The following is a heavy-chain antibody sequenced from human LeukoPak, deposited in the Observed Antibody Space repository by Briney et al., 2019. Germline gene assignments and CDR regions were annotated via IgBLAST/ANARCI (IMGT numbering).Heavy chain of an antibody. D-gene: IGHD5-24*01. V-gene: IGHV3-66*01. Sequence: GGSLRLSCAASGFTVSNTYMSWVRQAPGRGLEWVSVIYRDGTTSYAGSVKGRFTISRDDSKSTLYLQMNSLRAEDTAVYYCAAHVEMATILSYWGQGTLVTVSS. CDR3: AAHVEMATILSY. CDR1: GFTVSNTY. J-gene: IGHJ4*02. CDR2: IYRDGTT.